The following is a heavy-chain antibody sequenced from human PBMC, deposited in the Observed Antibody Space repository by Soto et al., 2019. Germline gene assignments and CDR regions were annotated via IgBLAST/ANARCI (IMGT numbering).Heavy chain of an antibody. CDR3: AKGNTSGWYFFDY. Sequence: EVQVWESGGDLVQPGGSLRLSCEASGFTFSNCAMSWVRQAPGKGLEWVSGISGTGRSTFYADSVKDRFTISRDNSKNTVYLQKTSLRAEDTAVYYCAKGNTSGWYFFDYWGQGTLVTVSS. D-gene: IGHD6-19*01. V-gene: IGHV3-23*01. CDR2: ISGTGRST. CDR1: GFTFSNCA. J-gene: IGHJ4*02.